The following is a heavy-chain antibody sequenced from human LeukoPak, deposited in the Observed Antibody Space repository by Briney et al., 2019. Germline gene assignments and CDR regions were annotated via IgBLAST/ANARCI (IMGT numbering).Heavy chain of an antibody. V-gene: IGHV3-21*01. CDR2: ISSSSSYI. J-gene: IGHJ4*02. CDR1: GFTFSSYS. CDR3: AKPGYSYDY. Sequence: GGSLRLSCAASGFTFSSYSMTWVRQAPGKGLEWVSSISSSSSYICYADSVKGRFTISRDNAKNSLYLQMNSLRAEDTAVYYCAKPGYSYDYWGQGTLVTVSS. D-gene: IGHD6-13*01.